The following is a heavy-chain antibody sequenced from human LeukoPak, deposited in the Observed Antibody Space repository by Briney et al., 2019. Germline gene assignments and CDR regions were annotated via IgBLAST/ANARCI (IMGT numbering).Heavy chain of an antibody. D-gene: IGHD6-19*01. CDR2: ISAYNGNT. CDR1: GYTFTSYG. V-gene: IGHV1-18*01. Sequence: ASVKISCKASGYTFTSYGISWVRQAPGQGLEWMGWISAYNGNTNYAQKLQGRVTMTTDTSTSTAYMELRSLRSDDTAVYYCARGREQWLVSGGIDYWGQGTLVTVSS. CDR3: ARGREQWLVSGGIDY. J-gene: IGHJ4*02.